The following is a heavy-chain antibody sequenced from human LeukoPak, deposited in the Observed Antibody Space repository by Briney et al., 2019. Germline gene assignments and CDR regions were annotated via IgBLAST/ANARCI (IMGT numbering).Heavy chain of an antibody. V-gene: IGHV1-2*02. D-gene: IGHD3-22*01. CDR2: INPNSGGT. J-gene: IGHJ3*02. Sequence: ASVKVSCKASGDTFTANYMHWVRQAPGQGLEWMGWINPNSGGTNYAQNFQGRVTMTRDTSISTAYMELSRLTSDDTAVYYCASYFESSGYYAFDIWGQGTLVTVSS. CDR3: ASYFESSGYYAFDI. CDR1: GDTFTANY.